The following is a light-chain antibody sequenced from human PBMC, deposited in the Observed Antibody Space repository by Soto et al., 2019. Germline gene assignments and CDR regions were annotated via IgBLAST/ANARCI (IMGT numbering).Light chain of an antibody. Sequence: DIVMTQSPDSLAVSLGERATINCKSSQSVLFSSNNKNYLAWYQQKPGQPPKLLIYWASTRDSGVPDRFSGSGSGTDFAITISSLQAEDVAVYYCQQYYSTPLTFGGGTKVEI. CDR1: QSVLFSSNNKNY. J-gene: IGKJ4*01. CDR2: WAS. V-gene: IGKV4-1*01. CDR3: QQYYSTPLT.